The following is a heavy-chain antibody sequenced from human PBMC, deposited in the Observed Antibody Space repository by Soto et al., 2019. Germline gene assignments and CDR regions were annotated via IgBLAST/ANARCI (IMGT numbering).Heavy chain of an antibody. CDR2: IRSKANSYAT. V-gene: IGHV3-73*01. J-gene: IGHJ5*02. CDR3: TRPAGSSSWNWCDP. Sequence: GGSLRLSCAASGFTFSGSAMHWVRQASGKGLEWVGRIRSKANSYATAYAASVKGRFTISRDDSKNTAYLQMNSLKTEDTAVYYCTRPAGSSSWNWCDPWGQGTLVTVSS. CDR1: GFTFSGSA. D-gene: IGHD6-13*01.